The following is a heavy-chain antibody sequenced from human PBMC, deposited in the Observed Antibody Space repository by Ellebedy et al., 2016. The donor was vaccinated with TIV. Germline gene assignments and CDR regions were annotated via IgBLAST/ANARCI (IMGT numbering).Heavy chain of an antibody. D-gene: IGHD4-17*01. CDR3: AREDGDYPVDAFDV. CDR2: VSFDGNKK. V-gene: IGHV3-30*03. J-gene: IGHJ3*01. CDR1: GFTFGGFG. Sequence: GESLKIPXAGPGFTFGGFGIHWVRQAPGKGLEWVAVVSFDGNKKYYSDSVKGRFTISRDNSKNTLHLHMNKLRIEDTAVYYCAREDGDYPVDAFDVWGQGTMVTVS.